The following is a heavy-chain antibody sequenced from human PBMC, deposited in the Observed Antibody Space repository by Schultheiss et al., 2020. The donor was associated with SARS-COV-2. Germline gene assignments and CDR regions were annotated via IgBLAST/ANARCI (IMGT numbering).Heavy chain of an antibody. Sequence: SETLSLTCTVSGYSISSYYWSWIRQPPGKGLEWIGYIYYSGSTYYNPSLKSRVTISVDTSKNQFSLKLSSVTAADTAVYYCARAFIIGNYVDYFDTWGQGTLVTVSS. CDR3: ARAFIIGNYVDYFDT. CDR2: IYYSGST. D-gene: IGHD1-7*01. J-gene: IGHJ4*02. V-gene: IGHV4-59*08. CDR1: GYSISSYY.